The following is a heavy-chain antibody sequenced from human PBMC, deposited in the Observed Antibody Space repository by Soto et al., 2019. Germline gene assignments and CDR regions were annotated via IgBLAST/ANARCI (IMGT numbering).Heavy chain of an antibody. Sequence: ASVKVSCKASGYTFTSYGISWVRQAPGQGLEWMGWISAYNGNTNYAQKLQGRVTMTTDTSTSTAYMELRSLRSDDTAVYYCARDRSAGVYYDFWSGYDYWGQGTLVTVSS. D-gene: IGHD3-3*01. V-gene: IGHV1-18*01. CDR2: ISAYNGNT. J-gene: IGHJ4*02. CDR3: ARDRSAGVYYDFWSGYDY. CDR1: GYTFTSYG.